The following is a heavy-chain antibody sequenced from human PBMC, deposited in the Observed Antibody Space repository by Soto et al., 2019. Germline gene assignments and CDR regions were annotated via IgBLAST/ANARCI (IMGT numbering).Heavy chain of an antibody. V-gene: IGHV3-11*01. D-gene: IGHD3-3*01. CDR1: GFTFSDYY. Sequence: QVQLVESGGGLVRPGGSLRLSCAASGFTFSDYYMSWIRQAPGKGLEWVSYISSSGSTMYYADSVKGRFTISRDNARNSLNLQMNSLRAEDTAVYHCARYSGHDFWSGYPLDYWGQGTLVTVSS. CDR3: ARYSGHDFWSGYPLDY. CDR2: ISSSGSTM. J-gene: IGHJ4*02.